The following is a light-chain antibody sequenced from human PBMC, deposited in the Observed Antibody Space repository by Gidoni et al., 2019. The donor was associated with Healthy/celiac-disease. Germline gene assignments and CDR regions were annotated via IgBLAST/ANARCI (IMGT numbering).Light chain of an antibody. J-gene: IGKJ4*01. V-gene: IGKV3-15*01. CDR3: QQYNNWPLLT. Sequence: ELVMTQSPATLSVSPGARATLSCRASQSVSSNLAWYQQKTGQAPRLLIYGASTRATGIPARFSGSGAGTEFTLTISSLQSEDFAVYYCQQYNNWPLLTFGGGTKVEIK. CDR1: QSVSSN. CDR2: GAS.